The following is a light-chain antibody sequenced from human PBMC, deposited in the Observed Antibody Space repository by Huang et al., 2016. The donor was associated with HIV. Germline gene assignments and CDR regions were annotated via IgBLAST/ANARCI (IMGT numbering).Light chain of an antibody. J-gene: IGKJ4*01. CDR1: RSVSSN. V-gene: IGKV3-15*01. Sequence: IVMTQSPATLSVSPGERVTVSCRANRSVSSNLAWYTQRPGQAPRLLIYGSSTRAPVIPSRFSGSCSGTDFSLTISSLQSEDFALYYCQQYNNWLLSFGGGTRVDI. CDR2: GSS. CDR3: QQYNNWLLS.